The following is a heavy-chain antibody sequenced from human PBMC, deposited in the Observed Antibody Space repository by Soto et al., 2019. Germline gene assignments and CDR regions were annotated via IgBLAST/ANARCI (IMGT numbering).Heavy chain of an antibody. D-gene: IGHD2-21*02. Sequence: ASVQVSCKVSGYTLTELSMHWARQAPGKGLEWMGGFDPEDGETMYAQKFQGRVTMTEDTSADTAYMELNSLRAEDTAVYYCAKDPTVVVTPDALDIWGQGTMVTVSS. CDR3: AKDPTVVVTPDALDI. CDR2: FDPEDGET. J-gene: IGHJ3*02. CDR1: GYTLTELS. V-gene: IGHV1-24*01.